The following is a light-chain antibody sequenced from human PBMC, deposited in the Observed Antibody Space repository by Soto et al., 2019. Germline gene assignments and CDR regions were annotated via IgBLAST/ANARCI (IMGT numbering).Light chain of an antibody. CDR3: QQLNTYPLT. Sequence: DIQLTQSPSFLSASVGDRVTITCRASQGISSYLAWYQQKPGKAPKLLIYAASTLQGGVPSRFSGSESGTEFTLTISSLQPEDFATYYCQQLNTYPLTVGGGTKVDIK. V-gene: IGKV1-9*01. CDR1: QGISSY. J-gene: IGKJ4*01. CDR2: AAS.